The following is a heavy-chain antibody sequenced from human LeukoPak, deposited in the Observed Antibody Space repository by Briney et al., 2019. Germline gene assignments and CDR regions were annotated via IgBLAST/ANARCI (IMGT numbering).Heavy chain of an antibody. CDR3: ASEGDGYNLGIDC. D-gene: IGHD5-24*01. CDR1: GFTFSSYG. V-gene: IGHV3-33*01. Sequence: GGSLRLSCAASGFTFSSYGMHWVRQAPGKGLEWVAVIWYDGSNKYYADSVKGRFTISRDNSKNTLYLQMNSLRAEDTAVYYCASEGDGYNLGIDCWGQGTLVTVSS. J-gene: IGHJ4*02. CDR2: IWYDGSNK.